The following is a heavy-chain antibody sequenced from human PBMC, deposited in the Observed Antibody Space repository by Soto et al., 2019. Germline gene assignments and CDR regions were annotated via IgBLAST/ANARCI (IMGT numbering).Heavy chain of an antibody. CDR1: GFTFSSYS. CDR3: ARGVYYYDSSGWGY. J-gene: IGHJ4*02. V-gene: IGHV3-21*01. Sequence: EVQLVESGGGLVKPGGSLRLSCAASGFTFSSYSMNWVRQAPGKGLEWFSSISSSSSYIYYADSVKGRFTTSRDNAKNSLYLQMNSLRAEDTAVYYCARGVYYYDSSGWGYWGQGTLVTVSS. D-gene: IGHD3-22*01. CDR2: ISSSSSYI.